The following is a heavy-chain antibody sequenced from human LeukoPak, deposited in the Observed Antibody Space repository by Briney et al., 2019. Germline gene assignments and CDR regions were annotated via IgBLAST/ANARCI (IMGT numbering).Heavy chain of an antibody. D-gene: IGHD3-22*01. Sequence: SVKVSCKASGGTFSSYAISWVRQAPGQGLEWMGGIIPIFGTANYAQKFQGRVTITADESTSTAYMELSSLRSEDTAVYYCAPNHYYDSSGSVDYWGQGTLVTVSS. J-gene: IGHJ4*02. CDR2: IIPIFGTA. CDR3: APNHYYDSSGSVDY. V-gene: IGHV1-69*13. CDR1: GGTFSSYA.